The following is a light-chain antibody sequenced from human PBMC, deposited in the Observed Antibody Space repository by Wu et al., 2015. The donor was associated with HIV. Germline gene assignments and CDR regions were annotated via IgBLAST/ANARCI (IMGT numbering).Light chain of an antibody. CDR1: QIVSGTY. J-gene: IGKJ5*01. Sequence: EIVLTQSPGTLSLSPGEGATLSCRASQIVSGTYLAWYQQKPGQSPRLLIYGASSRATGIPDRFSGSGSGTDFTLTISRLEPEDFAVYYCQQYNNWITFGQGTRLEIK. CDR3: QQYNNWIT. V-gene: IGKV3-20*01. CDR2: GAS.